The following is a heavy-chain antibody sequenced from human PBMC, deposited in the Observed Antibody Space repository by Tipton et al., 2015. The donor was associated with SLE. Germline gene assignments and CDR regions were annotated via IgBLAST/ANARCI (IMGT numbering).Heavy chain of an antibody. V-gene: IGHV1-3*01. D-gene: IGHD4-17*01. CDR1: GYTFINYP. CDR3: ARDSTMTTVTIADFQH. Sequence: QSGAEVKQPGTSVRVSCKPSGYTFINYPIHWLRQAPGQRLEWMGWINVANGHTKCSQNFQGRLTMTSDTSATTAYMEMSSLTSEDTAVYYCARDSTMTTVTIADFQHWGQGTLVTVSS. J-gene: IGHJ1*01. CDR2: INVANGHT.